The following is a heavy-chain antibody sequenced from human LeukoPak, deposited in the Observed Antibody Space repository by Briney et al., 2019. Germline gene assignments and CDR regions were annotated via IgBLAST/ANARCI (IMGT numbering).Heavy chain of an antibody. CDR1: GGSIGDNFHY. Sequence: SETLSLTCTVSGGSIGDNFHYWGWIRQAPGKGLEWIGSIYYSGSSYYSPSLKSRVTMSLDTSKNQFSLRLSSVTAADTAVYYCARLGYSYGTLFFDYWGQGILVTASS. V-gene: IGHV4-39*01. D-gene: IGHD5-18*01. CDR2: IYYSGSS. J-gene: IGHJ4*02. CDR3: ARLGYSYGTLFFDY.